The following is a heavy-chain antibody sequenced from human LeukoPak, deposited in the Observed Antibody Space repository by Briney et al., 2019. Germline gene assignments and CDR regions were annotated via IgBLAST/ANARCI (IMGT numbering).Heavy chain of an antibody. Sequence: GGSLRLSCEVSGFTFSTYWMTWVRRAPGKGLEWVASVNPDGSERYYLDSVKGRFTIPRDNARNSLFLQMNSLRVEDTGVYYCARGLAVAQDAFDIWGQGTMVTVSS. V-gene: IGHV3-7*01. CDR1: GFTFSTYW. CDR3: ARGLAVAQDAFDI. CDR2: VNPDGSER. J-gene: IGHJ3*02. D-gene: IGHD6-19*01.